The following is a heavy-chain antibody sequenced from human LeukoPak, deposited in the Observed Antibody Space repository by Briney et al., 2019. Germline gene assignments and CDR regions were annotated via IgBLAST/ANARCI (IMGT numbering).Heavy chain of an antibody. J-gene: IGHJ5*02. CDR3: AKDPKVGATLS. D-gene: IGHD1-26*01. V-gene: IGHV3-30*18. CDR2: ISYDGSNK. CDR1: GFTFSSYG. Sequence: GRSLRLSCAASGFTFSSYGMHWVRQAPGKRLEGVAVISYDGSNKYYADSVKGRFTISRDNSKNTLYLQMNSLRAEDTAVYYCAKDPKVGATLSWGQGTLVTVSS.